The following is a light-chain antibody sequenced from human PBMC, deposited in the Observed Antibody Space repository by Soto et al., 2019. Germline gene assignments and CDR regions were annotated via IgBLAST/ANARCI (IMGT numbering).Light chain of an antibody. CDR1: QNISIW. CDR2: DSS. Sequence: DIEITRWPPDRTSSDRDRVALACRASQNISIWLAWYQQRPGRAPRLRIYDSSSLECGVPSTSRCSGAGTALNPTISALPPDRFATYYCQHYPRLSSTFGQGTRLEIK. V-gene: IGKV1-5*01. CDR3: QHYPRLSST. J-gene: IGKJ5*01.